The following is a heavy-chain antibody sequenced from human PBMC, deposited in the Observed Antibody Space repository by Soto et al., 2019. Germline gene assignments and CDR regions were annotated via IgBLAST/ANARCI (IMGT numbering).Heavy chain of an antibody. V-gene: IGHV1-18*01. CDR1: GYTFTNYG. D-gene: IGHD2-8*01. J-gene: IGHJ4*02. CDR3: ARDSTNRAKFDY. CDR2: TSAYNGNT. Sequence: QVQVVQSGGEVKKPGASVKVSCKTSGYTFTNYGFSWVRQAPGRGLEWLGWTSAYNGNTNYAQKFQGRVTMTTDTSTSTVYMELRSLRSDDTAVYYCARDSTNRAKFDYWGQGTLVTVSS.